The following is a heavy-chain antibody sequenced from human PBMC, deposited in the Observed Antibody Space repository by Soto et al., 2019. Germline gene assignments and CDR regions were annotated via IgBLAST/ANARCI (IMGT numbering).Heavy chain of an antibody. J-gene: IGHJ6*02. Sequence: PGESLKISCKGSGYSFTGYWIGWVRQMPGKGLEWMGIIYPGDSDTRYSPSFQGQVTISADKSISTAYLQWSSLKASDTAMYYCARLARDSSGFYGMDVWGQGTTVTVSS. V-gene: IGHV5-51*01. CDR1: GYSFTGYW. CDR2: IYPGDSDT. CDR3: ARLARDSSGFYGMDV. D-gene: IGHD3-22*01.